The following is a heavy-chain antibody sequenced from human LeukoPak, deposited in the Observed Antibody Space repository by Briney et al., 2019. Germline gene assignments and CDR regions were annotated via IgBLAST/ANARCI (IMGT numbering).Heavy chain of an antibody. Sequence: GGPLRLSCAASGFTFSSYAMSWVRQAPGKGLEWVSAISGSGGSTYYADSVKGRFTISRDNSKNTLYLQMNSLRAEDTAVYYCAKDYWWSYSYGPWGQGTLVTVSS. CDR2: ISGSGGST. V-gene: IGHV3-23*01. J-gene: IGHJ4*02. D-gene: IGHD5-18*01. CDR1: GFTFSSYA. CDR3: AKDYWWSYSYGP.